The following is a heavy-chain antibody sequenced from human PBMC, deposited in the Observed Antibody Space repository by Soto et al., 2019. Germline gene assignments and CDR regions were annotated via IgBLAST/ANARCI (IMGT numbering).Heavy chain of an antibody. D-gene: IGHD2-2*02. Sequence: VRSLRLSCAASGFTFSSYGMHWVRQAPGKGLEWVAVIWYDGSNKYYADSVKGRFTISRDNSKNTLYLQMNSLRAEDTAVYYCARDIVVVPAAINPRPYYYYGMDVWGQGTTVTVSS. CDR2: IWYDGSNK. J-gene: IGHJ6*02. V-gene: IGHV3-33*01. CDR1: GFTFSSYG. CDR3: ARDIVVVPAAINPRPYYYYGMDV.